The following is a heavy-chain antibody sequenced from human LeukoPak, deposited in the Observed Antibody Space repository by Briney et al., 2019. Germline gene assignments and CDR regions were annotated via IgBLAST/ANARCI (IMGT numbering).Heavy chain of an antibody. V-gene: IGHV4-59*01. Sequence: PSETLSLTCTVSGGSISSYYWSWIRQPPEKGLEWIGYIYYSGSTNYNPSLKSRVTISVDTSKNQFSLKLSSVTAADTAVYYCAREGLKYNFDYWGQGTLVTVSS. J-gene: IGHJ4*02. CDR1: GGSISSYY. CDR3: AREGLKYNFDY. D-gene: IGHD2/OR15-2a*01. CDR2: IYYSGST.